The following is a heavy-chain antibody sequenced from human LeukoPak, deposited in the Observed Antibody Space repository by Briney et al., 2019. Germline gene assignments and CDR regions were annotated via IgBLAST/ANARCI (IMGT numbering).Heavy chain of an antibody. V-gene: IGHV4-34*01. D-gene: IGHD3-22*01. Sequence: GSLRLSCAASGFTFSSYAMSWVRQPPGKGLEWIGEINHSGSTNYNPSLKSRVTISVDTSKNQFSLKLSSVTAADTAVYYCARDKTYYYDSSGYYPLLYWGQGTLVTVSS. CDR3: ARDKTYYYDSSGYYPLLY. CDR2: INHSGST. J-gene: IGHJ4*02. CDR1: GFTFSSYA.